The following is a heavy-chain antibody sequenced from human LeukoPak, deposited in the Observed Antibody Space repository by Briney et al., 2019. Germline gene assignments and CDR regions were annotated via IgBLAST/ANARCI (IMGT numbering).Heavy chain of an antibody. V-gene: IGHV4-34*01. CDR3: ARVRFTSYFDY. Sequence: SETLSLTCAVYGGSFSGYYWSWIRQPPGKGLEWIGEINHSGSTNYNPSLKSRVTISVDTSKSQFSLKLSSVTAADTAVYYCARVRFTSYFDYWGQGTLVTVSS. CDR2: INHSGST. J-gene: IGHJ4*02. CDR1: GGSFSGYY. D-gene: IGHD3-3*01.